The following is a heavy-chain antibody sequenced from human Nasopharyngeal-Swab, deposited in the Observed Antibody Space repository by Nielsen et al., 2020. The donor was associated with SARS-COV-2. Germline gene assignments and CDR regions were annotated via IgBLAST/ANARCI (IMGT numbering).Heavy chain of an antibody. V-gene: IGHV3-53*01. J-gene: IGHJ1*01. CDR3: ARDLGGGYCTTTNCPGS. CDR2: TEIGRTT. CDR1: GLTVSSTY. D-gene: IGHD2-2*01. Sequence: GGSLRLSCAVSGLTVSSTYMSWVRQAPGKGLEWVSVTEIGRTTHYADSVKGRFSISRDSSTNTLYLQMNNVRAEDTAVYYCARDLGGGYCTTTNCPGSWGQGTLVTVSS.